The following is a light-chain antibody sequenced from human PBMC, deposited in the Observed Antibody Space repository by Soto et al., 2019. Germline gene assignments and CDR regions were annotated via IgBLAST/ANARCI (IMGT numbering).Light chain of an antibody. CDR2: DVN. Sequence: QSALTQPASVSGSPGQSIAISCTGTSSDVGGYDYVSWYQQLPGKAPKLMIYDVNNRPSGASNRFSGSKSGNTASLTISGLQAEDEADYYCSSYTSSSPHVFGTGTKSPS. CDR3: SSYTSSSPHV. CDR1: SSDVGGYDY. J-gene: IGLJ1*01. V-gene: IGLV2-14*03.